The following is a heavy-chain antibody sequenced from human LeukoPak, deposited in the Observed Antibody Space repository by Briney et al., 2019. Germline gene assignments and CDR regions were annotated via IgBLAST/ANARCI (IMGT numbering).Heavy chain of an antibody. CDR2: INPSGGST. CDR1: GYTFTSYY. D-gene: IGHD3-22*01. CDR3: ATSLMISYFDY. J-gene: IGHJ4*02. Sequence: EASVKVSCKASGYTFTSYYMHWVRQAPGQGLEWMGIINPSGGSTSYAQKFQGRVTITRDTSASTAYMELSSLRSEDTAVYYCATSLMISYFDYWGQGTLVTVSS. V-gene: IGHV1-46*01.